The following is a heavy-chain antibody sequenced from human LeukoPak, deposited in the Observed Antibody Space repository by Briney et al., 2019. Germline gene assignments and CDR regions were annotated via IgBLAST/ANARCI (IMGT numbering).Heavy chain of an antibody. CDR1: GFTFSAYG. Sequence: GGSLRLSCAASGFTFSAYGMHWVRQAPGRGLEWVAFIRFDGSNKYYADSVKGRFIISRDDSRNMLYLQMNSLRIEGTAVYYCAILPQWSGDLFIDYWGQRTPATASS. V-gene: IGHV3-30*02. CDR3: AILPQWSGDLFIDY. J-gene: IGHJ4*02. D-gene: IGHD3-10*01. CDR2: IRFDGSNK.